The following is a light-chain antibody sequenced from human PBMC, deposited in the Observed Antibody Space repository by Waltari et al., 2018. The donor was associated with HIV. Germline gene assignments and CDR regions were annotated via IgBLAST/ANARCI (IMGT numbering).Light chain of an antibody. CDR2: NNK. CDR3: AAWDDSLNAHVL. J-gene: IGLJ2*01. Sequence: QSVLTQPPSASGTPGQRVTISCSGRNSNIGSNTVHWYQQLPRTTPQPLIYNNKQRPSGVSDLFSGSKSGNSASLAISGLQSEDEADYYCAAWDDSLNAHVLFGGGTKLTVL. CDR1: NSNIGSNT. V-gene: IGLV1-44*01.